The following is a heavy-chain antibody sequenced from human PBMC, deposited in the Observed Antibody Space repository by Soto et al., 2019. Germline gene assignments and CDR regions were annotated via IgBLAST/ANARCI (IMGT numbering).Heavy chain of an antibody. CDR3: ASRDPGTSVDY. Sequence: ASETLSLTCAVSGGSFTSNNWWTWVRQPPGQGLEWIGEVYRTGSTNYNPSLKSRVTISLDKSENQFSLKVTSLTAADTAVYYCASRDPGTSVDYWGQGTLVTVSS. J-gene: IGHJ4*02. CDR2: VYRTGST. D-gene: IGHD1-7*01. CDR1: GGSFTSNNW. V-gene: IGHV4-4*02.